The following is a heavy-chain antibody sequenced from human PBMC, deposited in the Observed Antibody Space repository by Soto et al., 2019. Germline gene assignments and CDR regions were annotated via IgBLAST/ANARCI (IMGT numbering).Heavy chain of an antibody. CDR1: GFTVNSHA. D-gene: IGHD3-3*01. CDR2: ISDGGGNV. J-gene: IGHJ4*02. CDR3: AKDFERSAFDH. Sequence: PGGSLRLSCAASGFTVNSHAMSWVRQSPRRGLEWVAMISDGGGNVYYADAVKGRFTASRDNYRDFVYLEISSLTGDDAAVYYCAKDFERSAFDHWGQGTPVTVSS. V-gene: IGHV3-23*01.